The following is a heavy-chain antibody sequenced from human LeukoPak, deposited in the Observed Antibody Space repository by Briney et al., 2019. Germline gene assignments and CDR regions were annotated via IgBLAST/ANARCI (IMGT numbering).Heavy chain of an antibody. CDR2: ISSNGDNT. V-gene: IGHV3-64D*06. CDR1: GFTFSTYV. J-gene: IGHJ4*02. Sequence: GGSLRLSYSVSGFTFSTYVMHWVRQAPGKGPEYVSAISSNGDNTYYADSVKGRFTISRDNSKNTLCLQMSSLRPDDTAVYFCVRGTGYWGQGTLVTVSS. CDR3: VRGTGY.